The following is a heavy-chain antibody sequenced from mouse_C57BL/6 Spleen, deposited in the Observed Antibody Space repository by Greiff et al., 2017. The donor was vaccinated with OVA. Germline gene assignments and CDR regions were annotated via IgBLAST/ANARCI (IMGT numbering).Heavy chain of an antibody. J-gene: IGHJ4*01. Sequence: QVQLQQSGAELARPGASVKLSCKASGYTFTSYGISWVKQRTGQGLEWIGEIYPRSGNTYYNEKFKGKATLTADKSSSTACMELRSLTSEDSAVYFCARDYDYEGYAMDYWGQGTSVTVSS. CDR1: GYTFTSYG. V-gene: IGHV1-81*01. CDR3: ARDYDYEGYAMDY. CDR2: IYPRSGNT. D-gene: IGHD2-4*01.